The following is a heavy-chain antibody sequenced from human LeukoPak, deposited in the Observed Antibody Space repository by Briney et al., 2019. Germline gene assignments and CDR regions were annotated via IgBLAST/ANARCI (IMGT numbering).Heavy chain of an antibody. CDR2: ISSSSSTI. V-gene: IGHV3-48*01. D-gene: IGHD5-24*01. CDR1: GFTFSSYS. Sequence: TGGSLRLSCAASGFTFSSYSMNWVRQAPGKGLEWVSYISSSSSTIYYADSVKGRFTISRDNAKNSLYLQMNSLRAEDTAVYYCARVRRDGYNYVYFDYWGQGTLVTVSS. CDR3: ARVRRDGYNYVYFDY. J-gene: IGHJ4*02.